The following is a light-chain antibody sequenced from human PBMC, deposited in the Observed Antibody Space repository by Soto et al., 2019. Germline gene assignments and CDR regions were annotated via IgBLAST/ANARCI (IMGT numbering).Light chain of an antibody. CDR3: QQYGSSSGLF. V-gene: IGKV3-20*01. CDR1: QSVRSTY. J-gene: IGKJ2*01. Sequence: EIVLTQSPGTLSLSPGERATLSCRASQSVRSTYLAWYQQKPGQAPRLLIHGASSRATGIPDRFSGSGSGTDFTLTISRLEPEDFALYFFQQYGSSSGLFFCQGTKLEIK. CDR2: GAS.